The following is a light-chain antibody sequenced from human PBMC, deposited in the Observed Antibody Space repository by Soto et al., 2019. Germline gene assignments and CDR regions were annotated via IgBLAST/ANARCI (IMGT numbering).Light chain of an antibody. Sequence: QSVLTQPRSVSGSPGQSVTISCTGTSSDIGGYNYVSWFQQHPGKAPKLLIYDVNKRPSGVPYRFSGSKSGNTASLTISGLQVEDEADYYCSSYACTYTYVFGTGTKLTVL. V-gene: IGLV2-11*01. CDR1: SSDIGGYNY. CDR3: SSYACTYTYV. J-gene: IGLJ1*01. CDR2: DVN.